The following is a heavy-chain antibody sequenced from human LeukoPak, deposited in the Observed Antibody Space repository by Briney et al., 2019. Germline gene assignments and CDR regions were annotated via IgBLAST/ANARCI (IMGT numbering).Heavy chain of an antibody. V-gene: IGHV3-30*02. D-gene: IGHD2-2*01. CDR2: IRYDGSNR. J-gene: IGHJ4*02. Sequence: GGSLRLSCAASGFTFSSNGMYWVRQAPGKGLEWVAFIRYDGSNRYYADSVKGRFTISRDNSKNTLYLQMNSLRAEDTAVYYCAKEGYCSGTSCPHFDYWGQGTLVTVSS. CDR1: GFTFSSNG. CDR3: AKEGYCSGTSCPHFDY.